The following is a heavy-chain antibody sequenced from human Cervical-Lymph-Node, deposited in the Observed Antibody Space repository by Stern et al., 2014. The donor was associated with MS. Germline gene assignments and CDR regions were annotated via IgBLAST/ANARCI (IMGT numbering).Heavy chain of an antibody. Sequence: VQLVESGGGVVQPGRSLRLSCAASGFTFSSYGMHWVRQTPGKGLEWVAVIWYDGSNKCYADSVKGRFTISRDNSENTLYLQMNSLRAEDTAMYYCARGDSSSPLEYWGQGTLVTVSS. CDR3: ARGDSSSPLEY. J-gene: IGHJ4*02. CDR1: GFTFSSYG. D-gene: IGHD6-6*01. CDR2: IWYDGSNK. V-gene: IGHV3-33*01.